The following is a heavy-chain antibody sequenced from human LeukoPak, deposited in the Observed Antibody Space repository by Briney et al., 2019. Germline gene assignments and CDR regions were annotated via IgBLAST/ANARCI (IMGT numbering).Heavy chain of an antibody. CDR2: IYYSGST. Sequence: WVRQPPGKGVEWIGRIYYSGSTYYNPSLKSRVTISVDTSKNQFSLKLSSVTAADTAVFYCARGGPSYYYDSGDAFDIWGQGTMVTVSS. D-gene: IGHD3-22*01. V-gene: IGHV4-39*07. CDR3: ARGGPSYYYDSGDAFDI. J-gene: IGHJ3*02.